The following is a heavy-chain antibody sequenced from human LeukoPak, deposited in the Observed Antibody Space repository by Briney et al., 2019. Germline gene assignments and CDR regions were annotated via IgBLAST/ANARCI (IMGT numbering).Heavy chain of an antibody. J-gene: IGHJ5*02. CDR2: IYHSGST. Sequence: PSETLSLTCTVSGGSISSGGYYWSWIRQPPGKGLEWIGYIYHSGSTYYNPSLKSRVTISVDRSKNQFSLKLSSVTAADTAVYYCARARDPPAPTRWFDPWGQGTLVTVSS. CDR3: ARARDPPAPTRWFDP. D-gene: IGHD2-2*01. V-gene: IGHV4-30-2*01. CDR1: GGSISSGGYY.